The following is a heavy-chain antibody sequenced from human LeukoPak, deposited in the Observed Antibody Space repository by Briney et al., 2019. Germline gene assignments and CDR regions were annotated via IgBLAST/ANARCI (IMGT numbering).Heavy chain of an antibody. J-gene: IGHJ4*02. CDR2: ISVGAEYI. CDR3: ASGPPFLKYFEY. V-gene: IGHV3-23*01. D-gene: IGHD3-3*01. CDR1: GFTFSTYV. Sequence: GGSLRLSCAASGFTFSTYVMNWFRQAPGRGLEWVSTISVGAEYIFYADSVKGRFTISRDDSNNALYLQMHSLRAEDTALYYCASGPPFLKYFEYWGQGTLVTVSS.